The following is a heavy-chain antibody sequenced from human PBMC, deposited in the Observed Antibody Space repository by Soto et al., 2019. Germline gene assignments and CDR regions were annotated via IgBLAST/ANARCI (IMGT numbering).Heavy chain of an antibody. J-gene: IGHJ4*02. CDR1: GGSFSGYY. CDR3: AIIHPKRWDLLPFDY. CDR2: INHSGST. D-gene: IGHD1-26*01. Sequence: PSETLSLTCAVYGGSFSGYYWSWIRQPPGKGLEWIGEINHSGSTNYNPSLKSRVTISVDTSKNQFSLKLSSVTAADTAVYYCAIIHPKRWDLLPFDYWGQGTLVTVSS. V-gene: IGHV4-34*01.